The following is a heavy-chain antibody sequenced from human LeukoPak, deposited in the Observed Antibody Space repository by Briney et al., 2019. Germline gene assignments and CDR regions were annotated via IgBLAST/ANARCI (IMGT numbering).Heavy chain of an antibody. J-gene: IGHJ4*02. D-gene: IGHD2-15*01. CDR1: GYSFTSYW. Sequence: GESLKISCKGSGYSFTSYWIGWVRQMPGKGLEWMGIIYPGDSDTRYSPSFQGQVTISADKSISTAYLQWSSLKASDTAMYYCARVRPWDCSGGSCYLFYRFDYWGQGTLVTVSS. CDR2: IYPGDSDT. CDR3: ARVRPWDCSGGSCYLFYRFDY. V-gene: IGHV5-51*01.